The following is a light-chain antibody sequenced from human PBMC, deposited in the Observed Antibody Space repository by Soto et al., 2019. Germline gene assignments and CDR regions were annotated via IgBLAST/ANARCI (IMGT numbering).Light chain of an antibody. CDR3: CSYAGSPTFPWV. CDR2: EGT. V-gene: IGLV2-23*03. Sequence: QSALTQPASVSGSPGQSITISCTGTSSDVGSYTLVSWYQQHPVKAPKLIIYEGTKRPSGVSNRFSGSKSGNTASLTIAGLQAEDEADYYCCSYAGSPTFPWVFGGGTKVTVL. CDR1: SSDVGSYTL. J-gene: IGLJ3*02.